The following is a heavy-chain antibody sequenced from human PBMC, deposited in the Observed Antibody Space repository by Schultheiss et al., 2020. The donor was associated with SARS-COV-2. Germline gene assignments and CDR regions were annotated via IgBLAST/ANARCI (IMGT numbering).Heavy chain of an antibody. CDR3: ARALRGNSGCLDY. J-gene: IGHJ4*02. CDR2: IYYSGST. D-gene: IGHD6-19*01. Sequence: GSLRLSCTVSGGSISSSSYYWGWIRQPPGKGLEWIGYIYYSGSTYYNPSLKSRVTISVDTSKNQFSLKLSSVTAADTAVYYCARALRGNSGCLDYWGQGTLVTVSS. V-gene: IGHV4-39*01. CDR1: GGSISSSSYY.